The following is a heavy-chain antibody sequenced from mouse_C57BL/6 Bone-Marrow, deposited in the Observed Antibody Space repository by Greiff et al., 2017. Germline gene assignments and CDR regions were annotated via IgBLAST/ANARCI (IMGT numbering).Heavy chain of an antibody. CDR2: INPNNGGT. V-gene: IGHV1-26*01. CDR3: ARWNGNYGGAMDY. Sequence: VQLQQSGPELVKPGASVKISCKASGYTFTDYYMNWVKQSHGKSLEWIGDINPNNGGTSYNQKFKGKATLTVDKSSSTAYMELRSLTSEDSAVYYCARWNGNYGGAMDYWGQGTSVTVSS. CDR1: GYTFTDYY. J-gene: IGHJ4*01. D-gene: IGHD2-1*01.